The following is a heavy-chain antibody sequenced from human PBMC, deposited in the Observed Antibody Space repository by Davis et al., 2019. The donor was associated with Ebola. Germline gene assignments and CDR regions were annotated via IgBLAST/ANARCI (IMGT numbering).Heavy chain of an antibody. Sequence: PGGSLRLSCAASGFTFSAYHMNWVRQAPGKGLEWVANIRDSEVTYYADSVKCRFTISRDTSKSTLYLQMDSLRAEDTALYYCSKEPSSGYAFDIWGQGTMVTVAS. CDR2: IRDSEVT. J-gene: IGHJ3*02. CDR3: SKEPSSGYAFDI. CDR1: GFTFSAYH. D-gene: IGHD3-22*01. V-gene: IGHV3-23*01.